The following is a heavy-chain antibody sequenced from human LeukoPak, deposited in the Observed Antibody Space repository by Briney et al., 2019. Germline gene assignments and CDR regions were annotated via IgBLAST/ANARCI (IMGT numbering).Heavy chain of an antibody. D-gene: IGHD4-11*01. J-gene: IGHJ4*02. V-gene: IGHV3-15*01. CDR2: IKSKTDGGTT. Sequence: GGSLRLSCAASGFTFSSYSMNWVRQAPGKGLEWVGRIKSKTDGGTTDYAAPVKGRFTISRDDSKNTLYLQMNSLKTEDTAVYYCTTGTLKSTVTTSPFDYWGQGTLVTVSS. CDR1: GFTFSSYS. CDR3: TTGTLKSTVTTSPFDY.